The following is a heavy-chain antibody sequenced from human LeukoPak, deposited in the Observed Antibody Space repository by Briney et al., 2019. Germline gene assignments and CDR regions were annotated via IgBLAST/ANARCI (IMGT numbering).Heavy chain of an antibody. CDR3: ARGDILTGYYSSYYGMDV. Sequence: GGSLRLSCAASGFTFSSYAMSWVRQAPGKGLEWVSAISGSGGSTYYADSVKGRFTISRDNSKNTLYLQMNSLRAENTAVYYCARGDILTGYYSSYYGMDVWGQGTTVTVSS. V-gene: IGHV3-23*01. J-gene: IGHJ6*02. CDR2: ISGSGGST. D-gene: IGHD3-9*01. CDR1: GFTFSSYA.